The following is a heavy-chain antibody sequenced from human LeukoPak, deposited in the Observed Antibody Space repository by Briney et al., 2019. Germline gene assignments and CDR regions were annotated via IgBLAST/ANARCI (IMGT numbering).Heavy chain of an antibody. CDR2: IYPGDSDT. V-gene: IGHV5-51*01. D-gene: IGHD2-21*02. J-gene: IGHJ4*02. Sequence: KSLEWMGIIYPGDSDTRYSPSFQGHVTISADKSISTASLQWSSLKASDTALYYYARLYCGGDCYPDYWGQGTLVTGSS. CDR3: ARLYCGGDCYPDY.